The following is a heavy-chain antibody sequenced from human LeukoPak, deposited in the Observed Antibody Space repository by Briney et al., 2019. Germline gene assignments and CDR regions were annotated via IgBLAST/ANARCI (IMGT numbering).Heavy chain of an antibody. J-gene: IGHJ4*02. Sequence: GGSLRLSCAASGLTVSSNYMSWVRQAPGKGLEWVSVIYSGGSTYYADTVKGRFTISRDNSKNTLYLQMNSLRAEDTAVYYCARDREPEWTAAALDYWGQGTLLTVSS. D-gene: IGHD6-13*01. CDR3: ARDREPEWTAAALDY. CDR2: IYSGGST. V-gene: IGHV3-66*01. CDR1: GLTVSSNY.